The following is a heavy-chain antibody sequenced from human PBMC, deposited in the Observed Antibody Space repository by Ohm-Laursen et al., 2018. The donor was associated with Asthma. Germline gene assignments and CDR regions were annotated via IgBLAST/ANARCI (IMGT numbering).Heavy chain of an antibody. Sequence: SLRLSCAASGFIFTNYGMHWVRQAPGKGLEWVAVISYDGSNKYYADSVKGRFTISRDNSKNTLYLQMNSLRAEDTAVYYCARGEVPVYYYGLDDWGQGTTVTVSS. V-gene: IGHV3-30*03. CDR1: GFIFTNYG. CDR2: ISYDGSNK. D-gene: IGHD4-11*01. J-gene: IGHJ6*02. CDR3: ARGEVPVYYYGLDD.